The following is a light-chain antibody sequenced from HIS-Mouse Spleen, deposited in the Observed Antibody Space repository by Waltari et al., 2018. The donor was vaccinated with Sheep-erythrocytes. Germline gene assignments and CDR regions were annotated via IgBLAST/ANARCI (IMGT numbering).Light chain of an antibody. Sequence: PGQSITIARTATSTAAGSDNLISWYQQHPGKAPKLVIYEGSKRPSGVSNRFSGSKSGNTASLTISGLQAEDEADYYCCSSAGSSNPWVFGGGTKLTVL. V-gene: IGLV2-23*01. CDR1: STAAGSDNL. CDR3: CSSAGSSNPWV. CDR2: EGS. J-gene: IGLJ3*02.